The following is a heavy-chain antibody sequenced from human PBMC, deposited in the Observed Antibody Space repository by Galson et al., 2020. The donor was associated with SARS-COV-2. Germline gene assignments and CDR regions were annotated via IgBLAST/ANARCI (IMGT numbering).Heavy chain of an antibody. CDR1: GYTFTSYY. CDR2: INPSGGSP. V-gene: IGHV1-46*01. CDR3: ARDRGGGETIFGVARVHNWFDP. J-gene: IGHJ5*02. D-gene: IGHD3-3*01. Sequence: GESLKISCKASGYTFTSYYMHWVRQAPGQGLEWMGIINPSGGSPSYAQKFQGRVTMTRDPSTSTVYMELSSLRSEDTAVYYCARDRGGGETIFGVARVHNWFDPWGQGTLVTVSS.